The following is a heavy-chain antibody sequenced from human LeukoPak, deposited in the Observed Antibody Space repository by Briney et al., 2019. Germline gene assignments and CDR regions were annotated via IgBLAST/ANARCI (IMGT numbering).Heavy chain of an antibody. Sequence: SETLSLTCGVSGYSISSGYYWGWIRQSPGKGLEWIGNIYRSGSTYYNPSLKSRVTISVDTSKSQFSLRLTSVTAADTAVYYCARRDRWFDPWGQGTLVTVSS. V-gene: IGHV4-38-2*01. CDR1: GYSISSGYY. CDR3: ARRDRWFDP. J-gene: IGHJ5*02. CDR2: IYRSGST.